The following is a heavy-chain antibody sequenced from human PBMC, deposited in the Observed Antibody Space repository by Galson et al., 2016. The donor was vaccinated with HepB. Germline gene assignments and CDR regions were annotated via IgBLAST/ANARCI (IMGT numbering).Heavy chain of an antibody. CDR2: MSTSGST. CDR1: GGSISSDRYF. V-gene: IGHV4-61*02. Sequence: TLSLTCTVSGGSISSDRYFWSWIRQPAGKGLEWIGRMSTSGSTNSNPSLKSRVTISVDTSKNQFSLKLSSVTAADTAIYYCAREENTLVQGVTPGFDYWGQGTLVTVSS. CDR3: AREENTLVQGVTPGFDY. J-gene: IGHJ4*02. D-gene: IGHD3-10*01.